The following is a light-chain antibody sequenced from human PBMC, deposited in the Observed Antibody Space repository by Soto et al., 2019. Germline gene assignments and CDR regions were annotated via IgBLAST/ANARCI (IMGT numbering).Light chain of an antibody. CDR2: EVT. J-gene: IGLJ1*01. CDR3: SSHGGADNFYV. CDR1: SSDIGAYNY. Sequence: QSVLTQPPSASGSPGQSVTISCTGTSSDIGAYNYVPWYQQHPGKVPKLIIHEVTQRPSGVPDRFSASKSGNTASLTVSGLQAEDEADYYCSSHGGADNFYVFGTGTKVTV. V-gene: IGLV2-8*01.